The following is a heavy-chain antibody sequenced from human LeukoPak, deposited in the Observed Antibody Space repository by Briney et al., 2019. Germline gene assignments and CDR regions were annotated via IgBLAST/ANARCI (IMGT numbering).Heavy chain of an antibody. CDR1: GGSFSGYY. V-gene: IGHV4-34*01. D-gene: IGHD2-2*02. J-gene: IGHJ5*02. Sequence: SEPLSLTCAVYGGSFSGYYWSWIRQPPGKGLEWIGEINHSGSTNYNPSLKSRVTISVDTSKNQFSLKLSSVTAADTAVYYCARRSAHCSSTSCYSSWFDPWGQGTLVTVSS. CDR3: ARRSAHCSSTSCYSSWFDP. CDR2: INHSGST.